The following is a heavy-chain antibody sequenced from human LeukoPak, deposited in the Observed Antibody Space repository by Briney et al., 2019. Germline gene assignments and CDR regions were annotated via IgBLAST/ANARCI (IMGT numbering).Heavy chain of an antibody. CDR2: ISPNSGGT. J-gene: IGHJ2*01. CDR1: GYTFTAYY. Sequence: ASVKVSCKASGYTFTAYYIHWVRQAPGQGLEWMGWISPNSGGTDYARKFQGRVTMTRDTSISTAYMELSSLRSDDTAVYYCAIQPWGSGNNWYFDLSGRGTLVTVSS. CDR3: AIQPWGSGNNWYFDL. D-gene: IGHD7-27*01. V-gene: IGHV1-2*02.